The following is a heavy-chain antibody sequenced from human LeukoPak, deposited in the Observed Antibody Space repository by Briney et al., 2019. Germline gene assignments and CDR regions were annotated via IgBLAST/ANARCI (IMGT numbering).Heavy chain of an antibody. CDR3: ARKGKPSGYTSGWAY. Sequence: ASVKVSCKASGYTFTSYDINWVRQAPGQGLEWMGWINPNSGGTDYAQKIQGRVTMTRDTSISTAYMELSSLRSDDTAVYYCARKGKPSGYTSGWAYWGQGTLVTVSS. CDR2: INPNSGGT. CDR1: GYTFTSYD. D-gene: IGHD6-19*01. V-gene: IGHV1-2*02. J-gene: IGHJ4*02.